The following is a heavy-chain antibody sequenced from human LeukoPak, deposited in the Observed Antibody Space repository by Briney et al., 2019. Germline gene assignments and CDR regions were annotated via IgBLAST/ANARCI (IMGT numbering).Heavy chain of an antibody. D-gene: IGHD3-22*01. Sequence: GGSLRLSCAASGFTFSSDAMSWVRQATGKGLEWVSAIGTAGDTYYPGSVKGRFTVSRENAKNSLYLQMNSLRAGDTAVYYCAREVYDSSGYYPNYFDYWGQGTLVTVSS. V-gene: IGHV3-13*01. CDR3: AREVYDSSGYYPNYFDY. J-gene: IGHJ4*02. CDR2: IGTAGDT. CDR1: GFTFSSDA.